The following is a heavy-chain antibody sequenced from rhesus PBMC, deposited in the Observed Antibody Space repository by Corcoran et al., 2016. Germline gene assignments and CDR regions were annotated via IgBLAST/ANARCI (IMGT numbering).Heavy chain of an antibody. J-gene: IGHJ4*01. Sequence: EVQLVESGGGLAKPGGSLRLSCAASGFTFRSYWMNWVRQAPGKGLEWVSAINSGGGSTYYADSVKGRFTISRDNSKNTLSLQMNSLRAEDTAVYYCAKGPSWYFDYWGQGVLVTVSS. CDR1: GFTFRSYW. CDR2: INSGGGST. CDR3: AKGPSWYFDY. D-gene: IGHD1-1*01. V-gene: IGHV3S25*01.